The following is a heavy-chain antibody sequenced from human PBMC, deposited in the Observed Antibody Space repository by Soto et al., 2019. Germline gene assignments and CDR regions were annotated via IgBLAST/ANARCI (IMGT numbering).Heavy chain of an antibody. Sequence: GGSLRLSCAASGFTFSKFSVNWVRQAPGKGLEWVSSISGISSYIYYADSVKGRFTISRDNAKNSLYLQMDSLSAEDTAVYYCAGPLTTVVNFYYDGLDVWGQGTTVTVSS. V-gene: IGHV3-21*01. J-gene: IGHJ6*02. D-gene: IGHD4-17*01. CDR1: GFTFSKFS. CDR3: AGPLTTVVNFYYDGLDV. CDR2: ISGISSYI.